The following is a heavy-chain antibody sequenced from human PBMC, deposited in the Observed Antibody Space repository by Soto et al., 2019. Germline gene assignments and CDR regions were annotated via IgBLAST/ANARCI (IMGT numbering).Heavy chain of an antibody. J-gene: IGHJ5*02. D-gene: IGHD6-19*01. Sequence: PGGSLRLSCSASGFTFSSYAMHWVRQAPGKGLEYVSAISSNGGSTYYADSVKGRFTISRDNSKNTLYLQMSSLRAEDTAAYYCVKSFSGWYLDGVWFDPWGQGTLVTVSS. CDR2: ISSNGGST. CDR1: GFTFSSYA. CDR3: VKSFSGWYLDGVWFDP. V-gene: IGHV3-64D*06.